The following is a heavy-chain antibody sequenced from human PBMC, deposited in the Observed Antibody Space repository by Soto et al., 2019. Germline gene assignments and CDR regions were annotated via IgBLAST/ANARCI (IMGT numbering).Heavy chain of an antibody. CDR1: GYSFTSYW. J-gene: IGHJ4*02. V-gene: IGHV5-51*01. Sequence: GESLKISCKGSGYSFTSYWIGWVRQMPGKDLEWMGIIYPGDSDTRYSPSFQGQVTISADKSISTAYLQWSSLKASDTAMYYCARHETDHYSTSYFDYWGQGTLVTVSS. CDR2: IYPGDSDT. D-gene: IGHD2-21*01. CDR3: ARHETDHYSTSYFDY.